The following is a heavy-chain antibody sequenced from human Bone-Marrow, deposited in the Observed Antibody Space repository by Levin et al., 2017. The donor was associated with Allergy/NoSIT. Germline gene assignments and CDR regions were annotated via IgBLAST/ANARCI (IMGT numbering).Heavy chain of an antibody. Sequence: SETLSLTCSLSGGSISTGGFHWSWVRQRPGTGLEWIGYIYYSGNTYYNPSLQSRLSISIDTSKNQFSLRLTSVTAADTAVYYCAREHGYVVDYWGQGTLVTVSS. V-gene: IGHV4-31*03. J-gene: IGHJ4*02. CDR2: IYYSGNT. D-gene: IGHD5-12*01. CDR1: GGSISTGGFH. CDR3: AREHGYVVDY.